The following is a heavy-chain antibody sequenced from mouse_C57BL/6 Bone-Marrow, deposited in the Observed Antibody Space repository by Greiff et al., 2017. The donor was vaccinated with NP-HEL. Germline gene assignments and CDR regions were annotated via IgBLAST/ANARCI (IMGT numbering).Heavy chain of an antibody. V-gene: IGHV5-12*01. CDR1: GFTFSDYY. J-gene: IGHJ3*01. CDR3: ARHGYYDYDSFAY. CDR2: ISNGGGST. D-gene: IGHD2-4*01. Sequence: EVKLMESGGGLVQPGGSLKLSCAASGFTFSDYYMYWVRQTPEKRLEWVAYISNGGGSTYYPDTVKGRFTISRDNAKNTLYLQMSRLKSEDTAMYYCARHGYYDYDSFAYWGQGTLVTVSA.